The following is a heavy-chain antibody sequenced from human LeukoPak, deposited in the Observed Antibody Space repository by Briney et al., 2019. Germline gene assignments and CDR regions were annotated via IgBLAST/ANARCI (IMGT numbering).Heavy chain of an antibody. V-gene: IGHV4-30-4*02. CDR3: ARVNAEMATITGSLNFDY. CDR2: IYYSGST. CDR1: GGSIGSGDYY. J-gene: IGHJ4*02. D-gene: IGHD5-24*01. Sequence: SETLSLTCTVSGGSIGSGDYYWSWIRQPPGKGLEWIGYIYYSGSTYYNPSLKSRVTISVDTSKNQFSLKLSSVTAADTAVYYCARVNAEMATITGSLNFDYWGQGTLVTVSS.